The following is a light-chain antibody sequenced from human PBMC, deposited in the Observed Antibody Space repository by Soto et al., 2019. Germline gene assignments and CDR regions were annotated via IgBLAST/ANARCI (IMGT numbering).Light chain of an antibody. CDR2: AAS. CDR3: QQYNRYRT. CDR1: QSISNY. J-gene: IGKJ1*01. Sequence: DILMTQSPSSLSSSVGDRVTITCRASQSISNYLNWYQQKPGKAPNLLIYAASTLQSGVPSRFSGGGSGTDFTLTISSLQPEDFATYYCQQYNRYRTFGQGTKVDIK. V-gene: IGKV1-39*01.